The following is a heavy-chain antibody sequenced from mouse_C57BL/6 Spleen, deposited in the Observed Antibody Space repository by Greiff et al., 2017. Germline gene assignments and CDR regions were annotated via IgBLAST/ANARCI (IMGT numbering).Heavy chain of an antibody. D-gene: IGHD1-3*01. J-gene: IGHJ4*01. CDR2: IDPSDSET. CDR3: ARGTNNSRFFGYAMDY. Sequence: QVQLQQPGAELVRPGSSVKLSCKASGYTFTSYWMHWVKQRPIQGLEWIGNIDPSDSETHYNQQFKDKARLTVDKSSSTAYMQLSSLTSEDSAVYYCARGTNNSRFFGYAMDYRGQATSVTVSS. CDR1: GYTFTSYW. V-gene: IGHV1-52*01.